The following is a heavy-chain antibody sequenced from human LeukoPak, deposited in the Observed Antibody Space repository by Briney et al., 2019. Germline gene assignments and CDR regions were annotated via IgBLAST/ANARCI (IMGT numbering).Heavy chain of an antibody. Sequence: PGGSLRLSCAPSGISFSSNSMNWVRQAPGGGREWLLSISTSSSYIYYAHSVKGRFIISRDNAQNSLYLQMNNLRAEDTAVYYGTRAPGTGPLTVRWSGPFDIWGQGTTVTVSS. D-gene: IGHD3-3*01. CDR1: GISFSSNS. V-gene: IGHV3-21*01. CDR3: TRAPGTGPLTVRWSGPFDI. J-gene: IGHJ3*02. CDR2: ISTSSSYI.